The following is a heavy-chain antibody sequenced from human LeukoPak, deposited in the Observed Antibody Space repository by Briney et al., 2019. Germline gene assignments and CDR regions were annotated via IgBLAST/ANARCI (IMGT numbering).Heavy chain of an antibody. CDR3: AKGWVTDRNYFDY. J-gene: IGHJ4*02. V-gene: IGHV3-23*01. CDR1: GFTFSGYA. D-gene: IGHD5-18*01. Sequence: GGSLRLSCAASGFTFSGYAMSWVRRAPGKGLEWVSAISGSGGSTYYADSVKGRFTISRDNSKNTLYLQMNSLRAEDTAVYCAKGWVTDRNYFDYWGQGTLVTVSS. CDR2: ISGSGGST.